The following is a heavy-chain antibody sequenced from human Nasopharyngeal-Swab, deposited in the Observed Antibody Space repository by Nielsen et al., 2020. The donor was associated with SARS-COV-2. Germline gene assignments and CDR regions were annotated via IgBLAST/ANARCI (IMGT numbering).Heavy chain of an antibody. V-gene: IGHV3-23*01. CDR2: ISGSDYNT. CDR1: GFTFRSYA. CDR3: AKDRDSGDDSDDYYHYYGMDV. J-gene: IGHJ6*02. Sequence: GGSLRLSCAASGFTFRSYAISWVRQAPGKGLECVSVISGSDYNTYYADSVKGRFTISRDNSKNTVNLQVNSLRAEDTAIYYCAKDRDSGDDSDDYYHYYGMDVWGQGTTVTVSS. D-gene: IGHD5-12*01.